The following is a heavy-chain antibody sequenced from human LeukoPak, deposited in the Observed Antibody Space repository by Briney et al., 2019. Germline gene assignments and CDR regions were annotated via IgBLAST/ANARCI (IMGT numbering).Heavy chain of an antibody. Sequence: GASVKVSCKASGYTFTGYYMHWVRQAPGQGLEWMGWINPNSGGTNYAQKFQGRVTMTRDTSISTAYMELSRLRSDDTAVYYCARDGPFLGYCSSTSCYGVGNWFDPWGQGTLVTVSS. D-gene: IGHD2-2*01. V-gene: IGHV1-2*02. J-gene: IGHJ5*02. CDR1: GYTFTGYY. CDR2: INPNSGGT. CDR3: ARDGPFLGYCSSTSCYGVGNWFDP.